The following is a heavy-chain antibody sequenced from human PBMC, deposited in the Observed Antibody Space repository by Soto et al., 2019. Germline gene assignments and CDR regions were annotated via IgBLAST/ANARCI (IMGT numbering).Heavy chain of an antibody. J-gene: IGHJ6*02. V-gene: IGHV3-53*01. CDR1: GFTVSSNY. Sequence: GSLRLSCAASGFTVSSNYMSWVRQAPGKGLEWVSVIYSGGSTYYADSVRGRFTISRDNSKNTLYLQMKCLRAEDTAVYYCARDPPATRHGMDVWGQGTTVTVSS. CDR3: ARDPPATRHGMDV. CDR2: IYSGGST.